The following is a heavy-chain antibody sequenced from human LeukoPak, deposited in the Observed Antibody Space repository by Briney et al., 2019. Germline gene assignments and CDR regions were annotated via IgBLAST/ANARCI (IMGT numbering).Heavy chain of an antibody. D-gene: IGHD2-15*01. J-gene: IGHJ4*02. CDR3: ATLRGQYCSGGSCYGPDY. V-gene: IGHV3-23*01. CDR1: GFTFSSYA. Sequence: PGGSLRLSCAASGFTFSSYAMSWVRQAPGKGLEWVSGISAGGGSTYYADSVKGRFTISRDSSKNILYLQMNSLRAEDTAVYYCATLRGQYCSGGSCYGPDYWGQGTLVTVSS. CDR2: ISAGGGST.